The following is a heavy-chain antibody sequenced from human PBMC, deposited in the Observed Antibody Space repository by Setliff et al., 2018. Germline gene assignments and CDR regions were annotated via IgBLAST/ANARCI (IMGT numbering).Heavy chain of an antibody. J-gene: IGHJ4*02. CDR1: GFSFSSYA. Sequence: GGSLRLSCAASGFSFSSYAMSWVRQAPGKGLEWVSTIIGSGISTYYADSVQGRVTISRDNHKNTLHLQMNSLRVEDTAIYYCARRIKEGNHFFDYWGQGTLVTVSS. CDR2: IIGSGIST. D-gene: IGHD2-15*01. V-gene: IGHV3-23*01. CDR3: ARRIKEGNHFFDY.